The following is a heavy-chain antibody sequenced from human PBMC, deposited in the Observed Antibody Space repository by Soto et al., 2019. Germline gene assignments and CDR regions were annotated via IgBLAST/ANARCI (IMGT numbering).Heavy chain of an antibody. Sequence: SETLSLTCTVSGGSISSYYWSWIRQPPGKGLEWIGYIYYSGSTNYNPSLKSRVTISVDTSKNQFSLKLSSVTAADTAVYYCARDKGRENYYDSSGYWYYFDYGGQGTLVTVSS. J-gene: IGHJ4*02. D-gene: IGHD3-22*01. CDR1: GGSISSYY. CDR2: IYYSGST. CDR3: ARDKGRENYYDSSGYWYYFDY. V-gene: IGHV4-59*01.